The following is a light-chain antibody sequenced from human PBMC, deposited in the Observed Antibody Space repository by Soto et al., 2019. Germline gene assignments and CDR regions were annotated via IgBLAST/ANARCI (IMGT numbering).Light chain of an antibody. CDR1: SSDVGAYNY. J-gene: IGLJ2*01. Sequence: QSALTQPPSASGSPGQSVTISCTGTSSDVGAYNYVSWFQQHPGEAPKLIISEVNKRPSGVPDRFSGSKSGNTASLTVSVLQAEDEADYYCTSYGGRDNLIFGGGTQLTVL. V-gene: IGLV2-8*01. CDR3: TSYGGRDNLI. CDR2: EVN.